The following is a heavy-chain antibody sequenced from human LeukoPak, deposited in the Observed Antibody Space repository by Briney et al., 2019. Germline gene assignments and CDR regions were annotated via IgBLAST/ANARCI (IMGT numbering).Heavy chain of an antibody. D-gene: IGHD3-16*01. CDR3: VRGRRSYGFDH. CDR2: LGSGGDT. J-gene: IGHJ4*02. Sequence: EGYLRLSCAASGFSFSNYDMHWVRQAPGKGLEWVSGLGSGGDTYYPDSVRGRFTISKETAKNSLYLQMAGLRDDDTAVYYCVRGRRSYGFDHWGQGTQVTVSS. V-gene: IGHV3-13*01. CDR1: GFSFSNYD.